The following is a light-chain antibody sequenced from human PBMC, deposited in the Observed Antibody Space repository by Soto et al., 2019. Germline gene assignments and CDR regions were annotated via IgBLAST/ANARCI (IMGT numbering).Light chain of an antibody. CDR3: CSYAGSYTSF. Sequence: QSVLTQPRSVSGSPGQSVTISCTGTSSDVGGYNYVSWYQQHPGKAPKLMIYDVSKRPSGVPDRFSGSKSGNTASLTISGLQVEDEADYYCCSYAGSYTSFFGTGTKVTVL. J-gene: IGLJ1*01. CDR1: SSDVGGYNY. CDR2: DVS. V-gene: IGLV2-11*01.